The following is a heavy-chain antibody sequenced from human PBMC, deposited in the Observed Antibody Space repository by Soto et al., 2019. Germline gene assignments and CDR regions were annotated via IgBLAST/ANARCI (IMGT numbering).Heavy chain of an antibody. CDR2: ISWNSGSI. J-gene: IGHJ4*02. CDR3: AKGPPSDY. V-gene: IGHV3-9*01. CDR1: GFTFDDYA. Sequence: EVQLVESGGGLVQPGRSLRLSCAASGFTFDDYAMHWVRQAPGKGLEWVSGISWNSGSIGYADSVKGRFTISRDNAKNSLYLQMNSLRAEDTALYYCAKGPPSDYWGQGTLVTVSS.